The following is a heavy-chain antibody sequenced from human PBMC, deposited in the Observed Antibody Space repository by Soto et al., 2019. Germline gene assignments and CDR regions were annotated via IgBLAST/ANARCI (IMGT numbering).Heavy chain of an antibody. D-gene: IGHD6-19*01. CDR2: IIPLFGTA. V-gene: IGHV1-69*13. CDR1: GGTFSTYA. CDR3: ARPKGSYSSGYYYFDY. J-gene: IGHJ4*02. Sequence: GASVKVSCKTSGGTFSTYAIYWVRQAPGQGLEWMGAIIPLFGTADYAQKFQGRVTITADGSTSTAYMELSSLRSEDTAVYYCARPKGSYSSGYYYFDYWGQGTLVTVSS.